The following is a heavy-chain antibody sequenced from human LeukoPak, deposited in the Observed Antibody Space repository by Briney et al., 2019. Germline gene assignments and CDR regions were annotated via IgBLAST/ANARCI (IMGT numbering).Heavy chain of an antibody. CDR3: AKDPCPYRDNPYI. CDR2: ISNSGGTI. J-gene: IGHJ3*02. V-gene: IGHV3-23*01. CDR1: GFTFNYYA. Sequence: GGSLRLSCAASGFTFNYYAMSWVRQAPGKGLEWVSTISNSGGTIYYADSVKGRFTVSRDNSKNTLYLQMSSLRAEDTAVYYCAKDPCPYRDNPYIWGQGTMVTVSS. D-gene: IGHD4-17*01.